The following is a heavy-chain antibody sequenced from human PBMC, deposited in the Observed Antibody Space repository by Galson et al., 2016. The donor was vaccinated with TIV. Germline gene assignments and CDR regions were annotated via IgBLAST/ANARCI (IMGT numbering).Heavy chain of an antibody. CDR2: IDPEDSYT. D-gene: IGHD4-17*01. Sequence: WIIWVRQMPGRGLEWVGRIDPEDSYTEYTSSFQGHVIISADKSIGTSYLQWSSLQASDTAVYYCARPHYGDGDYWGLGTLVTVSS. CDR3: ARPHYGDGDY. CDR1: W. J-gene: IGHJ4*02. V-gene: IGHV5-10-1*01.